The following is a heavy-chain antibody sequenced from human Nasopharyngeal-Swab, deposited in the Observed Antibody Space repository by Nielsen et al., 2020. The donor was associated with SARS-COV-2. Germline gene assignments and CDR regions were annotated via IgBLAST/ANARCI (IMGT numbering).Heavy chain of an antibody. CDR1: GFTFSSFG. CDR3: ARDVGGRDNY. V-gene: IGHV3-74*01. D-gene: IGHD2-15*01. J-gene: IGHJ4*02. CDR2: IDTDGTIT. Sequence: ETLSLTCAASGFTFSSFGMHWVRQPPGKGLLWVSRIDTDGTITDYADSVKGRFTISRDNAKNTLYLQMNSLRAEDTAVYYCARDVGGRDNYWGQGALVTVSS.